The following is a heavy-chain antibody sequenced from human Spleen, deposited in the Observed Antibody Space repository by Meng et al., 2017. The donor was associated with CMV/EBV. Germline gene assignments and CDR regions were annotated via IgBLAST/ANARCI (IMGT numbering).Heavy chain of an antibody. CDR1: GFTFTEYW. CDR3: ARELTGNHHFDY. V-gene: IGHV3-7*01. J-gene: IGHJ4*02. Sequence: GESLKISCAASGFTFTEYWMAWVRQAPGKGPEWVANIMKDGGEKKYVDSVKGRFTISRDNAKNSLYLQMNSLRVEDTAVYYCARELTGNHHFDYWGQGTLVTVSS. D-gene: IGHD3-9*01. CDR2: IMKDGGEK.